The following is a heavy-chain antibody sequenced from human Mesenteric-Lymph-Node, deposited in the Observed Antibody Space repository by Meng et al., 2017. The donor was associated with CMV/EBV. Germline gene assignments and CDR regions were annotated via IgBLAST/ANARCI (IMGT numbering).Heavy chain of an antibody. Sequence: GESLKISCVASGFSFSGYDMHWVRQAPGKGLEWVSVIYSGGSTYYADSVKGRFTISRDNAKNSLYLQMNSLRAEDTAVYYCASSAGSGSYYFWFDPWGQGTLVTVSS. V-gene: IGHV3-NL1*01. CDR3: ASSAGSGSYYFWFDP. D-gene: IGHD1-26*01. CDR2: IYSGGST. CDR1: GFSFSGYD. J-gene: IGHJ5*02.